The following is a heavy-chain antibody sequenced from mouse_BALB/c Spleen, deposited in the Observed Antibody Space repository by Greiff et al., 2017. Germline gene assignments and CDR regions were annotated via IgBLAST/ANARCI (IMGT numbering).Heavy chain of an antibody. J-gene: IGHJ3*01. CDR3: ARGDYDGGFAY. Sequence: QVQLQQSGPGLVQPSQSLSITCTVSGFSLTSYGVHWVRQSPGKGLEWLGVIWSGGSTDYNAAFISRLSISKDNSKSQVFFKMNSLQANDTAIYYCARGDYDGGFAYWGQGTLVTVSA. CDR1: GFSLTSYG. V-gene: IGHV2-2*02. CDR2: IWSGGST. D-gene: IGHD2-4*01.